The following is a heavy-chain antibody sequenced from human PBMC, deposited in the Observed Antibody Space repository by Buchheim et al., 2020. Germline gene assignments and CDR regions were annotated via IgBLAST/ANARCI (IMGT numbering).Heavy chain of an antibody. Sequence: EVQLVESGGGLVQPGMSLRLSCEGSGFTFRNNAMHWVRQAPGKGLEWIAHIDRSGGSPFYAASVKGRFTFSRDNAKNSLYLLMYSLRDEDTAVYYCARDLMGYLFDYCGQGTL. J-gene: IGHJ4*02. CDR1: GFTFRNNA. CDR3: ARDLMGYLFDY. D-gene: IGHD2-8*01. V-gene: IGHV3-48*02. CDR2: IDRSGGSP.